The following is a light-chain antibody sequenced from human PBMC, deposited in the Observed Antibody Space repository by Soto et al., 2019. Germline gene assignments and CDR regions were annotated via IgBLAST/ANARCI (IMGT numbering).Light chain of an antibody. CDR3: SAHTTSSLYV. J-gene: IGLJ1*01. CDR2: DVS. V-gene: IGLV2-14*03. Sequence: QSALTQPASVSGSPGQSITVSCTGTSSDVGAYNFVAWYQQHTGKAPKVILYDVSDRPSGVSSRFSGSKSGNTASLTISGLQAEDEADYYCSAHTTSSLYVFGSGTKLTVL. CDR1: SSDVGAYNF.